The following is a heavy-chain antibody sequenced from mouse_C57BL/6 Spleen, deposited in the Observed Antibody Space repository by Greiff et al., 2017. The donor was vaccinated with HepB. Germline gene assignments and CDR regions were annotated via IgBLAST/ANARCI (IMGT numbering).Heavy chain of an antibody. V-gene: IGHV3-6*01. D-gene: IGHD3-3*01. CDR3: AREEGSVAWFAY. CDR2: ISYDGSN. Sequence: EVQVVESGPGLVKPSQSLSLTCSVPGYSITSGYYWNWIRQFPGNKLEWMGYISYDGSNNYNPSLKNRISITRDTSKNQFFLKLNSVTTEDTATYYCAREEGSVAWFAYWGQGTLVTVSA. J-gene: IGHJ3*01. CDR1: GYSITSGYY.